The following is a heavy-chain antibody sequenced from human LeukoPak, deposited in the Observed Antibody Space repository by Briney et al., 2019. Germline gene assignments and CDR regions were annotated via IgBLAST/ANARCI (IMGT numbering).Heavy chain of an antibody. D-gene: IGHD3-9*01. CDR3: SREVRYFDRFQADY. CDR2: IRNKAYGGTA. V-gene: IGHV3-49*03. Sequence: GGSLRLSCSASGFTFGDYSMSWFRQAPGKGLEWVGFIRNKAYGGTAEYAASVKGRFTISRDDSESIAYLQMDSLKTEDTAVYYCSREVRYFDRFQADYWGQGTLVTVSS. CDR1: GFTFGDYS. J-gene: IGHJ4*02.